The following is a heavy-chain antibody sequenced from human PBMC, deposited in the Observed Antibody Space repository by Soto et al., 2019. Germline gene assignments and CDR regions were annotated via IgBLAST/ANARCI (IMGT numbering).Heavy chain of an antibody. CDR1: GYTFTGYY. D-gene: IGHD3-9*01. CDR2: INPNSGGT. CDR3: ARGNYDILTCYYSNWLDP. V-gene: IGHV1-2*04. Sequence: ASVKVSCKASGYTFTGYYMHWVRQAPGQGLEWMGWINPNSGGTNYAQKFQGWVTMTRDTSISTAYMELSRLRSDDTAMYYCARGNYDILTCYYSNWLDPWGQGTLVTVSS. J-gene: IGHJ5*02.